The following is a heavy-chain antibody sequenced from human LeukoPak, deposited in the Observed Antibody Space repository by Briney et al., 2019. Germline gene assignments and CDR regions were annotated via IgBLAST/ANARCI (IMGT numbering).Heavy chain of an antibody. CDR1: GGSISSSSYY. CDR3: ARVKYQLRLGAFDI. D-gene: IGHD2-2*01. Sequence: SETLSLTCTVSGGSISSSSYYWGWIRQPPGKGLEWIGSIYYSGSTNYNPSPKSRVTISVDTSKNQFSLKLSSVTAADTAVYYCARVKYQLRLGAFDIWGQGTMVTVSS. J-gene: IGHJ3*02. V-gene: IGHV4-39*07. CDR2: IYYSGST.